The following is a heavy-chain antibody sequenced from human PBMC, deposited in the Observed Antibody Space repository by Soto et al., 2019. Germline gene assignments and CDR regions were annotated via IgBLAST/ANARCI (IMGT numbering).Heavy chain of an antibody. Sequence: SETLSLTCNVSGDSINSDKYYWGWIRQPPGKGLEWIGSIYFRGNTYYNPSLQTRVTISLDKSKSQFSLKLNSVTAADSAVYFCARLEGLATISYYFDFWGQGALVTVSS. D-gene: IGHD3-9*01. CDR3: ARLEGLATISYYFDF. J-gene: IGHJ4*02. V-gene: IGHV4-39*01. CDR2: IYFRGNT. CDR1: GDSINSDKYY.